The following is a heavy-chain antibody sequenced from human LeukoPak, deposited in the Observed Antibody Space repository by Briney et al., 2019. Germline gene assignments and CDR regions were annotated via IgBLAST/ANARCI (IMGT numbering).Heavy chain of an antibody. Sequence: PGRSLTLSCAASGFSFNNNGMSWVRQAPGKGMEWVSAINGGGDATEYADSVKGRFTISRDNSKKTLYLQMNSLRPEDTAVYYCARCTASCYANAFDVWGQGTLLTVSS. CDR2: INGGGDAT. CDR3: ARCTASCYANAFDV. V-gene: IGHV3-23*01. CDR1: GFSFNNNG. D-gene: IGHD2-2*01. J-gene: IGHJ3*01.